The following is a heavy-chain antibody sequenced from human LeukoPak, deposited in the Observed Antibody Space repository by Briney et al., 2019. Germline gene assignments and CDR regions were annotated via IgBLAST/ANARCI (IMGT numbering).Heavy chain of an antibody. D-gene: IGHD2-15*01. V-gene: IGHV3-21*01. J-gene: IGHJ4*02. CDR2: ISSSSSYI. Sequence: GGSLRLSCAASGFTFSSYSMNWVRQAPGKGLEWVSSISSSSSYIYYADSVKGRFTISRDNAKNSLYLQMNSLRAEDTAVYYCARETWAAMSALSFDYWGQGTLVTVSS. CDR3: ARETWAAMSALSFDY. CDR1: GFTFSSYS.